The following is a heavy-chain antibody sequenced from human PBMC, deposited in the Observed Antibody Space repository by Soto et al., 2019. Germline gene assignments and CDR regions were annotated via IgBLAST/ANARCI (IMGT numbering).Heavy chain of an antibody. J-gene: IGHJ6*02. CDR2: INPNSGGT. Sequence: ASVKVSCKASGYTFTGYYMHWVRQAPGQGLEWMGWINPNSGGTNYAQKFQGRVTMTRDTSISTAYMELSRLRSDDTAVYYCARARTIFGVVSPLVVWGQGTTV. CDR1: GYTFTGYY. D-gene: IGHD3-3*01. V-gene: IGHV1-2*02. CDR3: ARARTIFGVVSPLVV.